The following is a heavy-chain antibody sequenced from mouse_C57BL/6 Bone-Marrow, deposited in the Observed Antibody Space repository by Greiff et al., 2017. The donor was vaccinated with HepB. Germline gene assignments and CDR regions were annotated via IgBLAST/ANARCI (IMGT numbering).Heavy chain of an antibody. Sequence: VKLVESGAELARPGASVKMSCKASGYTFTSYTMHWVKQRPGQGLEWIGYINPSSGYTKYNQKFKDKATLTADKSSSTAYMQLSSLTSEDSAVYYCARRITTVVDYWGQGTTLTVSS. D-gene: IGHD1-1*01. CDR2: INPSSGYT. J-gene: IGHJ2*01. V-gene: IGHV1-4*01. CDR1: GYTFTSYT. CDR3: ARRITTVVDY.